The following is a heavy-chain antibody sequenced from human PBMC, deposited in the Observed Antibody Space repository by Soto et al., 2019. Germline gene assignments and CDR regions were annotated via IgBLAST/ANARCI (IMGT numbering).Heavy chain of an antibody. CDR1: GYSFTSYW. Sequence: GESLKISCKGSGYSFTSYWIGWVRQMPGKGLEWMGIIYPGDSDTRYSPSFQGQVTISADKSISTAYLQWSSLKASDTAMYYCATGGYCSSSSCYNFFDYWGQGTLVTVSS. D-gene: IGHD2-2*02. CDR3: ATGGYCSSSSCYNFFDY. J-gene: IGHJ4*02. V-gene: IGHV5-51*01. CDR2: IYPGDSDT.